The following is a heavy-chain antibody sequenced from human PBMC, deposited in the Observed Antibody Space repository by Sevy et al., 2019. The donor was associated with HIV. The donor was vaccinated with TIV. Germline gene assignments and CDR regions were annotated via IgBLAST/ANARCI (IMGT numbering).Heavy chain of an antibody. Sequence: GSLRLSCVASGFTFSKYFLSWVRQPPGKGLEWVSTFSFGCGEINYADSVKGRFTISRDNSKSSVYLQMNNLRPEDTAVYYCAREGCTKPHDYWGQGTLVTVSS. D-gene: IGHD2-8*01. CDR2: FSFGCGEI. J-gene: IGHJ4*02. CDR1: GFTFSKYF. CDR3: AREGCTKPHDY. V-gene: IGHV3-23*01.